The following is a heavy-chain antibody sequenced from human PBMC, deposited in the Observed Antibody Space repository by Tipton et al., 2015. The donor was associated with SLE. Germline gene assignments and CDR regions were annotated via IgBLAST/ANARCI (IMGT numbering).Heavy chain of an antibody. CDR2: IYHSGST. CDR3: ARAGGYYYDFWSGYYGHWDY. J-gene: IGHJ4*02. V-gene: IGHV4-38-2*02. D-gene: IGHD3-3*01. CDR1: GGSISSYY. Sequence: TLSLTCTVSGGSISSYYWSWIRQPPGKGLEWIGSIYHSGSTYYNPSLKSRVTISVDTSKNQFSLKLSSVTAADTAVYYCARAGGYYYDFWSGYYGHWDYWGQGTLVTVSS.